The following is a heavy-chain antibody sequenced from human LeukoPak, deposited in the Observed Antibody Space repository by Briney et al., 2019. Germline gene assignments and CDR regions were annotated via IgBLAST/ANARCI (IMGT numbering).Heavy chain of an antibody. J-gene: IGHJ4*02. V-gene: IGHV1-8*03. CDR2: MNPNSGNT. CDR3: ARGPYSSNEVPYYFDY. Sequence: ASVKVSCKASGGTFSSYAISWVRQATGQGLEWMGWMNPNSGNTGYAQKFQGRVTITRNTSISTAYMELSSLRSEDTAVYYCARGPYSSNEVPYYFDYWGQGTLVTVSS. D-gene: IGHD6-13*01. CDR1: GGTFSSYA.